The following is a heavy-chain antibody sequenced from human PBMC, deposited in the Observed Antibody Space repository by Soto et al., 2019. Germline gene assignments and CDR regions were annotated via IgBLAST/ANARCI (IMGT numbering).Heavy chain of an antibody. D-gene: IGHD4-17*01. V-gene: IGHV1-18*01. Sequence: QVQLMQSGHELKKPGASVKVSCKASGYSFTSYGTSWVRQAPGRGLEWMGWISGYNGNTNYAQKFQGRVTMTTDTSTSTAYMDLRSLTSDDTAVDYGAKDNTATSPSRYRFGMDVWGPGTTVTVAS. CDR1: GYSFTSYG. CDR3: AKDNTATSPSRYRFGMDV. J-gene: IGHJ6*02. CDR2: ISGYNGNT.